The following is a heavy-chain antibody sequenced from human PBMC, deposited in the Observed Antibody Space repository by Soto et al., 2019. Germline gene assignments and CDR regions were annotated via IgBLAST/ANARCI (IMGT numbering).Heavy chain of an antibody. V-gene: IGHV3-30*18. CDR2: ISYDGSNK. CDR3: AKVQGAIFGVVSYGMDV. CDR1: GFTFSSYG. Sequence: GGSLRLSCAASGFTFSSYGMHWVRQAPGKGLEWVAVISYDGSNKYYADSVKGRFTISRDNSKNTLYLQMNSLRAEDTAVYYCAKVQGAIFGVVSYGMDVWGQGTTVTVSS. J-gene: IGHJ6*02. D-gene: IGHD3-3*01.